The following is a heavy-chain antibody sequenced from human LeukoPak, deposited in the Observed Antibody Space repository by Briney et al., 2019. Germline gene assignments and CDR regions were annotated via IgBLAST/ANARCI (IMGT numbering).Heavy chain of an antibody. D-gene: IGHD5-24*01. V-gene: IGHV3-23*01. CDR1: GLTFGDYA. CDR3: ARVGEMATDDAFDI. J-gene: IGHJ3*02. CDR2: ISGSGGSI. Sequence: GGSLRLSCTASGLTFGDYAMSWVRQAPGKGLEWVSAISGSGGSIYYADSVKGRFTISRDNSKNTLYLQMNSLRAEDTAVYYCARVGEMATDDAFDIWGQGTMVTVSS.